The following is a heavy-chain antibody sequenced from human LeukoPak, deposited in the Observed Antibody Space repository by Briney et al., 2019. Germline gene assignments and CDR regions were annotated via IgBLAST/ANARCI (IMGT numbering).Heavy chain of an antibody. CDR1: GFTFSSYA. V-gene: IGHV3-23*01. CDR2: ISGSGSST. J-gene: IGHJ4*02. D-gene: IGHD5-12*01. CDR3: AKDGAWLRFDD. Sequence: GGSLRLSCAASGFTFSSYAMSWVRQAPGKGLEWVSSISGSGSSTYYAASVKGRFTISRDDSKNTLYLQMNNLRAEDTAVYYCAKDGAWLRFDDWGQGILVTVSS.